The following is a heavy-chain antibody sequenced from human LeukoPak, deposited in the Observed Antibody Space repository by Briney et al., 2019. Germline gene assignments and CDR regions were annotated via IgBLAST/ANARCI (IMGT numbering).Heavy chain of an antibody. CDR3: ARLPRYGGYDHFDY. CDR1: GDSINSYY. J-gene: IGHJ4*02. V-gene: IGHV4-59*12. D-gene: IGHD5-12*01. Sequence: SETLSLTCTVSGDSINSYYWSWIRQPPGKGLEWVGYIYYRGTTSYNPFLNSRVTISVHTSNTQFSLNLNSVPAADTAVYYCARLPRYGGYDHFDYWGQGILVIVSS. CDR2: IYYRGTT.